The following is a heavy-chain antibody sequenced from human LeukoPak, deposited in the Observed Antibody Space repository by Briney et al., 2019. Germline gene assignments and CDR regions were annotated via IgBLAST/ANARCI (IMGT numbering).Heavy chain of an antibody. CDR2: ISSSSSYI. J-gene: IGHJ6*02. D-gene: IGHD2-15*01. Sequence: GGSLRLSCAASGFTFSSYSMNWVRQAPGKGLEWVSSISSSSSYIYYADSVKGRFTISRDNAKNSLYLQMNSLRAEDTAVYYCAREGHCSGGSCYSMDYYYGMDVWGQGTTVTVSS. V-gene: IGHV3-21*01. CDR3: AREGHCSGGSCYSMDYYYGMDV. CDR1: GFTFSSYS.